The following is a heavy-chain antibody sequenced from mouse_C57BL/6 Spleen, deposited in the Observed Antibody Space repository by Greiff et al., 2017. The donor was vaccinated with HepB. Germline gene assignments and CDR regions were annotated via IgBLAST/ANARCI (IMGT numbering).Heavy chain of an antibody. V-gene: IGHV5-4*03. D-gene: IGHD2-1*01. J-gene: IGHJ2*01. Sequence: EVNVVESGGGLVKPGGSLKLSCAASGFTFSSYAMSWVRQTPEKRLEWVATISDGGSYTYYPDNVKGRFTISRDNAKNNLYLQMSHLKSEDTAMYYCARSLYGNYSYYFDYWGQGTTLTVSS. CDR1: GFTFSSYA. CDR2: ISDGGSYT. CDR3: ARSLYGNYSYYFDY.